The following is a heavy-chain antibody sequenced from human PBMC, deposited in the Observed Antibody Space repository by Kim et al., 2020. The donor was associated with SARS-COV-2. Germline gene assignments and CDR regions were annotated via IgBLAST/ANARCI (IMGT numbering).Heavy chain of an antibody. J-gene: IGHJ6*02. Sequence: GGSLRLSCAASGFTFSDYYMSWIRQAPGKGLEWVSYISISSSYTNYADSVKGRFTISRDNPKNSLYLQMNSLRVEDTAVYYCARDTTTVTADKYYGMDVWGQGTTVTVSS. D-gene: IGHD4-4*01. CDR3: ARDTTTVTADKYYGMDV. CDR2: ISISSSYT. V-gene: IGHV3-11*05. CDR1: GFTFSDYY.